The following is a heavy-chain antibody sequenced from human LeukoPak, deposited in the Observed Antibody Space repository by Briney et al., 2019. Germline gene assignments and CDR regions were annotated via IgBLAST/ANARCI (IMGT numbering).Heavy chain of an antibody. Sequence: PGGSLRLSCVASGFTFSSYAMNWVRQAPGKGLEWVSSINGSGDRTYYADSVKGRFTISRDNSKNTLYLQMNSLRAEDTAVYYCAKAYGSNGYFQLPIDCWGQGTLVTVSS. CDR2: INGSGDRT. J-gene: IGHJ4*02. V-gene: IGHV3-23*01. CDR3: AKAYGSNGYFQLPIDC. D-gene: IGHD3-22*01. CDR1: GFTFSSYA.